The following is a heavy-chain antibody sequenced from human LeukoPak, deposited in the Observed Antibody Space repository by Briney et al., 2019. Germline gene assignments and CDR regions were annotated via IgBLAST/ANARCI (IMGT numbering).Heavy chain of an antibody. V-gene: IGHV3-48*04. Sequence: GGSLRLSCVASGFTFSNYWTTWVRQAPGKGLEWVSYISSSGSTIYYADSVKGRSTISRDNAKNSLYLQMNSLRAEDTAVYYCARAEPYYDFWSGYYTNYYYYGMDVWGQGTTVTVSS. CDR3: ARAEPYYDFWSGYYTNYYYYGMDV. J-gene: IGHJ6*02. CDR1: GFTFSNYW. CDR2: ISSSGSTI. D-gene: IGHD3-3*01.